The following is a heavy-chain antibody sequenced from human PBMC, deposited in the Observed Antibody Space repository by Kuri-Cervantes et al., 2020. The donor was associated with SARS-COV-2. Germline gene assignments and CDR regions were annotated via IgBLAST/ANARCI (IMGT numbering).Heavy chain of an antibody. V-gene: IGHV1-2*04. CDR3: ARASVRGRIISYHSYGMDV. Sequence: ASVKVSCKASGYTFTVYYMHWVRQAPGQGLEWMGWINPNSGGTNYAQKFQGLVTMTRDTSISTAYMELSRLRSDDTAVYYCARASVRGRIISYHSYGMDVWGQGTTVTVSS. CDR1: GYTFTVYY. D-gene: IGHD3-10*01. CDR2: INPNSGGT. J-gene: IGHJ6*02.